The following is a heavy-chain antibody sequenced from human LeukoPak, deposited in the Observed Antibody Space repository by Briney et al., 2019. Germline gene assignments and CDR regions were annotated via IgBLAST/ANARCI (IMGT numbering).Heavy chain of an antibody. D-gene: IGHD3-22*01. V-gene: IGHV4-31*03. Sequence: SQTLSLTCTVSGGSISSGGYYWSWIRQHPGKGLEWFGYIYYSGSTYYNPSLKSRVTISVDTSKNPLSLKLSSVTAADTAVYYCARDWRDSSGYYYLDYWGQGTLVTVSS. CDR2: IYYSGST. CDR1: GGSISSGGYY. CDR3: ARDWRDSSGYYYLDY. J-gene: IGHJ4*02.